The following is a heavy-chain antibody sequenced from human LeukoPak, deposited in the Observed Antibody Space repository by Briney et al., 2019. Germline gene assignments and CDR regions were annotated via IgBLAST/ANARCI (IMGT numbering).Heavy chain of an antibody. CDR3: ARDLVTIFGVVQYYFDY. V-gene: IGHV1-2*02. J-gene: IGHJ4*02. Sequence: ASVKVSCKASGYTFTGYYMHWVRQAPGQGLEWMGWINPNSGGTNYAQKFQGRVTMTRDTSISTAYMELSRLRSDDTAVYYCARDLVTIFGVVQYYFDYWGQGTLVTVSS. CDR1: GYTFTGYY. CDR2: INPNSGGT. D-gene: IGHD3-3*01.